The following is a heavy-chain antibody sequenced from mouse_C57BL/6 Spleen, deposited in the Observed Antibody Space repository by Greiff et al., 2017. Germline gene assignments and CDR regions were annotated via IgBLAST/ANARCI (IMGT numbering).Heavy chain of an antibody. J-gene: IGHJ3*01. CDR2: IRLKSDNYAT. Sequence: EVKLVESGGGLVQPGGSMKLSCVASGFTFSNYWMNWVRQSPEKGLEWVAQIRLKSDNYATHYAESVKGRFTISRDDSKSSVYLQMNNSRAEDTGIYYCTGERFSWFAYWGQGTLVTVSA. V-gene: IGHV6-3*01. CDR1: GFTFSNYW. CDR3: TGERFSWFAY.